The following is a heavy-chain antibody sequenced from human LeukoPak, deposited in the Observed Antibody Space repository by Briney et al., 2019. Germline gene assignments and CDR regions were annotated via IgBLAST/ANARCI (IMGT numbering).Heavy chain of an antibody. V-gene: IGHV3-7*01. CDR1: GYSISSGFY. Sequence: PSETPSLTCAVSGYSISSGFYWGWIRQAPGKGLEWVANIKQDGSEKYYVDSVKGRFTISRDNAKNSLYLRMNSLRAEDTAVYYCARDHPHSSWFDYWGQGTLVTVSS. J-gene: IGHJ4*02. CDR3: ARDHPHSSWFDY. D-gene: IGHD6-13*01. CDR2: IKQDGSEK.